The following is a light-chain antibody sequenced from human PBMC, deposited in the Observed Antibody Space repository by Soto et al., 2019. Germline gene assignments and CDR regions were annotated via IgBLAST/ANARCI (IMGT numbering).Light chain of an antibody. CDR2: GAS. CDR1: QSVSSNS. V-gene: IGKV3-20*01. Sequence: EIVLTQSPGTLSLSPGERVTLSCRASQSVSSNSLAWYLQKPGQAPRLLIYGASSRATGIPDRFSGSGSGTDFTLTISRLEPEDFAVYYCQQYGSSPPNTLGQGTKLEIK. CDR3: QQYGSSPPNT. J-gene: IGKJ2*01.